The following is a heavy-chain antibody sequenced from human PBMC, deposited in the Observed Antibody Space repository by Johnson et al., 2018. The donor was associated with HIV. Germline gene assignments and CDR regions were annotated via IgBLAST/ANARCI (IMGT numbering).Heavy chain of an antibody. V-gene: IGHV3-66*03. CDR2: SAGGDNT. J-gene: IGHJ3*02. CDR1: DFTVSSNY. D-gene: IGHD3-22*01. CDR3: ARAGYYYDSSGIFIPQDAFDI. Sequence: EVQLVESGGRLIQPGGSLRLSCTASDFTVSSNYMSWVRQAPGKGLEWVSAVSAGGDNTYYADSVEGRFTISRDNSKNTLYLQMNSLRAEDTAVYYCARAGYYYDSSGIFIPQDAFDIWGQGTMVTVSS.